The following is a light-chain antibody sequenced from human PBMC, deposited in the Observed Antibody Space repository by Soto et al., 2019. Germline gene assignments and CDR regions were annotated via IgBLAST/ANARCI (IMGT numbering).Light chain of an antibody. V-gene: IGLV2-8*01. CDR2: AVT. J-gene: IGLJ1*01. CDR1: SNGVGGYDY. Sequence: QSALTQPPSASGSPGQSVTISCTGTSNGVGGYDYVSWYQQHPGKAPKLIIFAVTQRPSGVPDRFSGSKSGNTASLTVSGLQPEDEADYFCSSYVGRNNFFSGTGTKVTVL. CDR3: SSYVGRNNFF.